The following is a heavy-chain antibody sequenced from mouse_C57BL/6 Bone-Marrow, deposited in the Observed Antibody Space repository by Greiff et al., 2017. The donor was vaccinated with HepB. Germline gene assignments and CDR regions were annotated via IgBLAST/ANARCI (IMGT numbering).Heavy chain of an antibody. CDR1: GFTFSSYA. V-gene: IGHV5-9-1*02. J-gene: IGHJ1*03. D-gene: IGHD5-5*01. CDR3: TREGRELPYWYFDV. CDR2: ISSGGDYI. Sequence: DVHLVESGEGLVKPGGSLKLSCAASGFTFSSYAMSWVRQTPEKRLEWVAYISSGGDYIYYADTVKGRFTISRDNARNTLYLQMSSLKSEDTAMYYCTREGRELPYWYFDVWGTGTTVTVSS.